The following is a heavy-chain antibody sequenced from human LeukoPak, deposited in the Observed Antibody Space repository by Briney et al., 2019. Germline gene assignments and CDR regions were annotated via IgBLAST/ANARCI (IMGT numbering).Heavy chain of an antibody. Sequence: ASVKVSCTASGYTFTSYGISWVRQAPGQGLEWMGWISAYNGNTNYAQKLQGRVTMTTDKSTSTVYMELMSLRSDDTAVYYCARGPQTTVTTPYYYYGMDVWGQGTTVTVSS. D-gene: IGHD4-11*01. CDR3: ARGPQTTVTTPYYYYGMDV. CDR2: ISAYNGNT. J-gene: IGHJ6*02. V-gene: IGHV1-18*01. CDR1: GYTFTSYG.